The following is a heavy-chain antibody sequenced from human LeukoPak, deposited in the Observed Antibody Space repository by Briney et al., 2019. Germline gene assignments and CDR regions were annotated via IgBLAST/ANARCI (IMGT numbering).Heavy chain of an antibody. CDR1: GGSISSYY. V-gene: IGHV4-59*01. Sequence: SETLSLTCTVSGGSISSYYWSWIRQPPGKGLEWIGYIYYSGSTNYNPSLESRVTISVDTSKNQFSLKLSSVTAADTAVYYCARDVGPLGPWGYYYGMDVWGQGTTVTVSS. CDR3: ARDVGPLGPWGYYYGMDV. D-gene: IGHD1-26*01. CDR2: IYYSGST. J-gene: IGHJ6*02.